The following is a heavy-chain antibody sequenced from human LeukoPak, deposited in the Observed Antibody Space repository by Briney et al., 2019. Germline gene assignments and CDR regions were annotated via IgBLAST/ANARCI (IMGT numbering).Heavy chain of an antibody. Sequence: PGGSLRLSCAASGFTLSTYWMSWVRQAPGKGLEWVSYISISGSTIYYADSVKGRFTISRDNAKNSLYLQMNSLRAEDTAVYYCAARTGGYWGQGTLVTVSS. CDR2: ISISGSTI. J-gene: IGHJ4*02. CDR3: AARTGGY. CDR1: GFTLSTYW. V-gene: IGHV3-48*04. D-gene: IGHD1-1*01.